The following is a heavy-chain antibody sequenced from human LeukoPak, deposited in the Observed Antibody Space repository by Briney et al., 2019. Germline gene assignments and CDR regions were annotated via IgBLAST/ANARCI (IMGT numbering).Heavy chain of an antibody. CDR3: AKGNSGSYSQDWFGP. Sequence: PGGSLRLSCAASGFTFDDYAMHWVRQAPGKGLEWVSGISWNGGTIGYADSVKGRFTISRDNAKNSLYLQMNSLRADDMALYYCAKGNSGSYSQDWFGPWGQGTLVTVSS. V-gene: IGHV3-9*03. CDR2: ISWNGGTI. CDR1: GFTFDDYA. J-gene: IGHJ5*02. D-gene: IGHD1-26*01.